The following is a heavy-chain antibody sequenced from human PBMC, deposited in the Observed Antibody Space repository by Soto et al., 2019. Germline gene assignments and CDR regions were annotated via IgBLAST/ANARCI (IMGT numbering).Heavy chain of an antibody. D-gene: IGHD2-15*01. Sequence: QLQLQESGPGLVTPSETLSLACTVSGGSVSSGRYYWGWIRQPPGKGLEWIGSIYYSGSTYSNPSLKSRVTISVGTSKNQFSLRLSSVTAADTAVYYCARHFDCSGGSCYSEYFAVGNWFDPWGQGTLVTVSS. CDR2: IYYSGST. J-gene: IGHJ5*02. CDR3: ARHFDCSGGSCYSEYFAVGNWFDP. CDR1: GGSVSSGRYY. V-gene: IGHV4-39*01.